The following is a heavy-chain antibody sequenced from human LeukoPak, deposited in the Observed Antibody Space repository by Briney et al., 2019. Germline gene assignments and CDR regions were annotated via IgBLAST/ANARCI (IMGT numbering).Heavy chain of an antibody. CDR2: TYYRSKWYN. Sequence: SQTLSLTCAISGDSVSSNSAAWNWIRQSPSRGLEWLGRTYYRSKWYNDYAVSVKSRITINPDTSKNQFSLQLNSVTPEDTAVYYCARDPVLAGTYDSLYYFDYWGQGTLVTVSS. CDR1: GDSVSSNSAA. V-gene: IGHV6-1*01. CDR3: ARDPVLAGTYDSLYYFDY. J-gene: IGHJ4*02. D-gene: IGHD3-3*01.